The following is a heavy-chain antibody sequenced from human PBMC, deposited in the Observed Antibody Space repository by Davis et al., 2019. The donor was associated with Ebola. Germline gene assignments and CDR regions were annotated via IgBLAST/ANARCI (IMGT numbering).Heavy chain of an antibody. CDR1: GGSISSSSYY. Sequence: MPSETLSLTCTVSGGSISSSSYYWGWIRQPPGKGLEWIGSIYYSGSTYYNPSLKSRVTISVDTSKNQFSLKLSSVTAADTAVYYCARGGTVVFDYWGQGTLVTVSS. V-gene: IGHV4-39*07. J-gene: IGHJ4*02. D-gene: IGHD2-2*01. CDR3: ARGGTVVFDY. CDR2: IYYSGST.